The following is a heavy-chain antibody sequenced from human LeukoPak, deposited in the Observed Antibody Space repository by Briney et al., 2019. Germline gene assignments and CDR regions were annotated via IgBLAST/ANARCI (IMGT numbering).Heavy chain of an antibody. J-gene: IGHJ4*02. V-gene: IGHV3-9*01. Sequence: SLRLSCAASGFTFDDYAMHWVRQAPGKGLEWVSGISWNSGSMDYADSVKGRFTISRDNSKNTLYLQMNSLRAEDTAVYYCARELEWLVDYWGQGTLVTVSS. CDR3: ARELEWLVDY. CDR2: ISWNSGSM. D-gene: IGHD3-3*01. CDR1: GFTFDDYA.